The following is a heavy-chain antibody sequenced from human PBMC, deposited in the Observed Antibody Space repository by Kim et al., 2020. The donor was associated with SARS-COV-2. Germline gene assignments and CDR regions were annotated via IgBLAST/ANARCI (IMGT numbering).Heavy chain of an antibody. D-gene: IGHD1-26*01. Sequence: HTIDTPSLHGKFTISVDKSSSTAYLQWSSMKASDTAVYFCARHPSGGSFDHWGQGTLVTVSS. CDR3: ARHPSGGSFDH. J-gene: IGHJ4*02. CDR2: HT. V-gene: IGHV5-51*01.